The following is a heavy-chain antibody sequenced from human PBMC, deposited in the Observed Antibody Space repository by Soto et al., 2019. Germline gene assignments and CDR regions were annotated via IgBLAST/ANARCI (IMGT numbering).Heavy chain of an antibody. CDR1: GFTFSSYA. CDR2: ISYDGSNK. J-gene: IGHJ6*02. V-gene: IGHV3-30-3*01. Sequence: QVQLVESGGGVVQPGRSLRLSCAASGFTFSSYAMHWVRQAPGKGLEWVAVISYDGSNKYYADSVKGRFTISRDNSKNTRYLQMNSLSAEDTAVYYCARERWGGGMDVWGQGTTVTVSS. CDR3: ARERWGGGMDV. D-gene: IGHD3-16*01.